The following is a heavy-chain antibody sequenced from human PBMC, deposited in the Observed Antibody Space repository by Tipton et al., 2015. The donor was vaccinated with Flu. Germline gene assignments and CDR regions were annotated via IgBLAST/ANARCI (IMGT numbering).Heavy chain of an antibody. V-gene: IGHV1-2*06. Sequence: QLVQSGAEVKKSGASVRVSCKTSGYTFTGYFIHWVRQAPGQGLEWMGRINPSSGGPNYAQNFQGRVTMTRDTSITTAYMELSRLGSNDTAVYYCARVGTWNDLDYWGRGTLVSVSS. J-gene: IGHJ4*02. CDR1: GYTFTGYF. CDR3: ARVGTWNDLDY. CDR2: INPSSGGP. D-gene: IGHD1-1*01.